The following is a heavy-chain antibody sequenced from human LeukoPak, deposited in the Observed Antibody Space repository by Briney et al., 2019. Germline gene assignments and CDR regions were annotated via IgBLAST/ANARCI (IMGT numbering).Heavy chain of an antibody. V-gene: IGHV4-59*01. Sequence: PSETLSLTCTVSGGSISSYYWSWIRQPPGKGLEWIGYIYYSGSTNYNPSLKSRVTISVDTSKNQFSLKLSSVTAADTAVYYCARTYYDILTGRPHWFDPWGQGTLVTVSS. CDR3: ARTYYDILTGRPHWFDP. CDR1: GGSISSYY. J-gene: IGHJ5*02. D-gene: IGHD3-9*01. CDR2: IYYSGST.